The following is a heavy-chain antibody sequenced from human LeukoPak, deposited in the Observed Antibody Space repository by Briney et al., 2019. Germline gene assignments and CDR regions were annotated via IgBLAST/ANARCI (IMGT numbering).Heavy chain of an antibody. Sequence: SETLSLTCGVYGGSFSGYYWSWIRQPPGKGLEWIGDINHRGSTNYNPSLGSRLTISLDTSKNQFSLKLTSVTAADTALYFCARGNSGYYFDPSGYYGDNYYYYMDVWGKGTTVTVSS. D-gene: IGHD3-22*01. CDR2: INHRGST. CDR1: GGSFSGYY. V-gene: IGHV4-34*01. J-gene: IGHJ6*03. CDR3: ARGNSGYYFDPSGYYGDNYYYYMDV.